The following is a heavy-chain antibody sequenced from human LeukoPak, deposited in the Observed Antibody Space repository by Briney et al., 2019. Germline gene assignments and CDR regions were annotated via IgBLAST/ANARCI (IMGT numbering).Heavy chain of an antibody. CDR2: IIPILGIA. J-gene: IGHJ5*02. CDR1: GGTFSSYA. Sequence: SVKVSCRASGGTFSSYAISWVRQAPGQGLEWMGRIIPILGIANYAQKFQGRVTITTDKSTSTAYMELSSLRSEDTAVYYCARDQRSGSYYPWFDPWGQGTLVTVSS. V-gene: IGHV1-69*04. CDR3: ARDQRSGSYYPWFDP. D-gene: IGHD3-10*01.